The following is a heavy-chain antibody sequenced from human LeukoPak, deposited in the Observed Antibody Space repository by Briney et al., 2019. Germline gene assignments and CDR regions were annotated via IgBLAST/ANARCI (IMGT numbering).Heavy chain of an antibody. J-gene: IGHJ4*02. CDR3: ARLSRGVIKS. CDR2: IYYSGST. Sequence: PSETLSLTCTVSGGSISSSSYYWGWIRQPPGKGLEWIGSIYYSGSTYYNPSLKSRVTISVDTSKNQFSLKLSSVTAADTAVYYCARLSRGVIKSRGQGTLVTVSS. D-gene: IGHD3-10*01. CDR1: GGSISSSSYY. V-gene: IGHV4-39*01.